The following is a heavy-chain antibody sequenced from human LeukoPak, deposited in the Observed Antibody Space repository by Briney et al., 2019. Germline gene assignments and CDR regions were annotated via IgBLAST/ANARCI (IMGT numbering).Heavy chain of an antibody. CDR2: ICYSGST. CDR3: ARGGYSYDYIDY. J-gene: IGHJ4*02. Sequence: PSETLSLTCTVSGGSISSGGYCWSWIRQHPGKGLEWIGYICYSGSTYYNPSLKSRVTISVDTSKNQFSLRLSSVTAADTAVYYCARGGYSYDYIDYWGQGTLVTVSS. D-gene: IGHD5-18*01. CDR1: GGSISSGGYC. V-gene: IGHV4-31*03.